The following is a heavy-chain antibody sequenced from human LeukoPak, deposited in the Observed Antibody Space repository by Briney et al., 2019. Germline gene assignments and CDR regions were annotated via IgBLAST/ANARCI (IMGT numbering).Heavy chain of an antibody. CDR2: IRSKANSYAT. J-gene: IGHJ6*03. Sequence: GGSLRLSCAASGFTFSGSAMHWVRQASGKGLEWVGRIRSKANSYATAYAASVKGRFTISRDDSKNTAYLQMNSLKTEDTAVYYCTRHTADISYYFYYMDVWGKGTTVTASS. D-gene: IGHD2-15*01. CDR3: TRHTADISYYFYYMDV. V-gene: IGHV3-73*01. CDR1: GFTFSGSA.